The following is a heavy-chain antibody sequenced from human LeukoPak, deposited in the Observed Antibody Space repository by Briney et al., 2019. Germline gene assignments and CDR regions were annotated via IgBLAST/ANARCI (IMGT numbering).Heavy chain of an antibody. Sequence: ASVKVSCKASGGTFSSYAISWVRQAPGEGLEWMGWINTNTGNPTYAQGFTGRFVFSLDTSVSTAYLQISSLKAEDTAVYYCARGRGAAAGTNYYFDFWGQGTLVTVSS. CDR3: ARGRGAAAGTNYYFDF. CDR1: GGTFSSYA. V-gene: IGHV7-4-1*02. J-gene: IGHJ4*02. CDR2: INTNTGNP. D-gene: IGHD6-13*01.